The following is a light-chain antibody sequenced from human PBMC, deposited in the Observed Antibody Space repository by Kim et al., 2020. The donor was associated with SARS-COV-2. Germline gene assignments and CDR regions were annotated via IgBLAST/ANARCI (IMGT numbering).Light chain of an antibody. J-gene: IGLJ3*02. CDR3: CSYAGSRTWL. V-gene: IGLV2-23*01. CDR2: EGS. CDR1: SSDVGNYNL. Sequence: QSVLTQPASVSGSPGQSITISCTGTSSDVGNYNLVSWYQQHPGKAPRLMIYEGSKRPSGVSNRFSGSKSDNTASLTVSGLQAEDEADYYCCSYAGSRTWLFGGGTQLTVL.